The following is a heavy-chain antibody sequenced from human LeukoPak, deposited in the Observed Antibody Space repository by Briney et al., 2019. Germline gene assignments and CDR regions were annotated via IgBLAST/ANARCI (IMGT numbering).Heavy chain of an antibody. CDR2: IYYSGST. J-gene: IGHJ3*02. CDR1: GGSISSSSYY. Sequence: SETLSLTCTVSGGSISSSSYYWGWIRQPPGKGLEWIGSIYYSGSTYYNPSLKSRVTISVDTSKNQFSLKLSSVTATDTAVYYCAREQEGYCSGGSCSDAFDIWGQGTLVTVSS. V-gene: IGHV4-39*02. D-gene: IGHD2-15*01. CDR3: AREQEGYCSGGSCSDAFDI.